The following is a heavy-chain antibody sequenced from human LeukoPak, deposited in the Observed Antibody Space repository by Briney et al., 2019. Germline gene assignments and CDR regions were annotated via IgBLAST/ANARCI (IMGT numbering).Heavy chain of an antibody. CDR1: GGSISSYY. Sequence: SETLSLTCTVSGGSISSYYWSWIRQPPGKGLEWIGYIYYSGSTNYNPSLKSRVTISVDTSKNQFSLKLSSVTAADTAVYYCARGYSGYDRYFDYWGQGILVTVSS. V-gene: IGHV4-59*08. CDR2: IYYSGST. CDR3: ARGYSGYDRYFDY. J-gene: IGHJ4*02. D-gene: IGHD5-12*01.